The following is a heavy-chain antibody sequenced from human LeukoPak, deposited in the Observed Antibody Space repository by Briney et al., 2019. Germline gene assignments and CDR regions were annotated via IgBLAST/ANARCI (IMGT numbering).Heavy chain of an antibody. D-gene: IGHD3-10*01. V-gene: IGHV3-66*02. CDR3: ARDRSEHYSTDY. CDR1: GFTVSSNY. J-gene: IGHJ4*02. Sequence: GGSLRLSCAASGFTVSSNYVSWVRQAPGKGLEWVSVIYSGGSTYYADSMKGRFTISRDNSKNMVSLHMNSLRGEDTAIYYCARDRSEHYSTDYWGQGTLVTVSS. CDR2: IYSGGST.